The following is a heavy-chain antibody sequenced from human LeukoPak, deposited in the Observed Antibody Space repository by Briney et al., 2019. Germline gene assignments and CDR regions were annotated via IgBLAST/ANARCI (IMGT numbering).Heavy chain of an antibody. V-gene: IGHV4-39*02. D-gene: IGHD5-18*01. Sequence: SETLSLTCTVSGGSISSSSYYWGWIRQPPGKGLEWIGSIYYSGSTYYNPSLKSRVTISVDTSKNQFSLKLSSVTAADTAVYYCARDLEGYSYGSVDYWGQGTLVTVSS. CDR1: GGSISSSSYY. J-gene: IGHJ4*02. CDR3: ARDLEGYSYGSVDY. CDR2: IYYSGST.